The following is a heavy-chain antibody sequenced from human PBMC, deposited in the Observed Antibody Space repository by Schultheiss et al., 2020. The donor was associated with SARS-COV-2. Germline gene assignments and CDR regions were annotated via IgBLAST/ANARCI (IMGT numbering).Heavy chain of an antibody. J-gene: IGHJ3*02. V-gene: IGHV3-7*03. Sequence: GESLKISCAASGFTFSSYAMSWVRQAPGKGLEWVANIKQDGSEKYYVDSVKGRFTISRDNAKNSLYLQMNSLRAEDTAVYYCAADQQLVTAFDIWGQGTMVTVSS. CDR3: AADQQLVTAFDI. D-gene: IGHD6-13*01. CDR2: IKQDGSEK. CDR1: GFTFSSYA.